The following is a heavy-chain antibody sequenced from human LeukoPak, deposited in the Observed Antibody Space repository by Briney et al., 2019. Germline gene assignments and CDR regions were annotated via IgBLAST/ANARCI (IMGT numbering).Heavy chain of an antibody. CDR2: ISYDGSNK. D-gene: IGHD2-21*02. Sequence: PGGSLRLSCAASGFTFSSYAMHWVRQAPGKGLEWVAVISYDGSNKYYADSVKGRFTISRDNSKNTLYLQMNSLRAEDTAVYYCARAYCVGDCTVLHIYFDNWGQGTLVTVSS. CDR3: ARAYCVGDCTVLHIYFDN. J-gene: IGHJ4*02. CDR1: GFTFSSYA. V-gene: IGHV3-30*04.